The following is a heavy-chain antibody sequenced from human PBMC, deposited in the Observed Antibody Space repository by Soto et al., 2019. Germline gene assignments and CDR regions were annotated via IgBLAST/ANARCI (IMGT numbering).Heavy chain of an antibody. CDR3: ARAVEQSYYYYGMDV. CDR1: GGTFSSYG. J-gene: IGHJ6*02. Sequence: QVQLVQSGAEVKKPGSSVKVSCKASGGTFSSYGISWVRQAPGQGLEWMGGIIPTFGTANYAQKFQGRVTITADESTSTAYMELSRLRSEDTAVYYCARAVEQSYYYYGMDVWGQGTTVTVSS. V-gene: IGHV1-69*12. CDR2: IIPTFGTA.